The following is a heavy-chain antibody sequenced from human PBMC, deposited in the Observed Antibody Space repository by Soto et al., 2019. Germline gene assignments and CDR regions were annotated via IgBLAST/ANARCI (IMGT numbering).Heavy chain of an antibody. CDR1: GVSSVSLC. V-gene: IGHV4-59*11. CDR3: AKTPFSLTLGTVLHYFDS. J-gene: IGHJ4*02. D-gene: IGHD3-9*01. CDR2: IYYSGTT. Sequence: PCEILSVTYTVSGVSSVSLCWRCILQPTLKGLEWIGYIYYSGTTNYNPSLKNRVTISVDTSKNQLSLNLTSVTAADTAVYYCAKTPFSLTLGTVLHYFDSWRQGTLVTVSS.